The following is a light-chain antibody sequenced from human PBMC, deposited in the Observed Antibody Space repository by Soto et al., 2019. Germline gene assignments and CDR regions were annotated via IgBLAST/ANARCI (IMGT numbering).Light chain of an antibody. J-gene: IGKJ4*01. CDR1: QGIAPY. CDR3: QKYNSAPLT. V-gene: IGKV1-27*01. CDR2: ATS. Sequence: DVQMTQSPSSLSAFVGERVTITCRASQGIAPYLAWFQQKPGKVPKLLIYATSTLQSGVPSRFSGSGSGTDSTLTINSLQPEDVGTYYCQKYNSAPLTFGGGTKVEIK.